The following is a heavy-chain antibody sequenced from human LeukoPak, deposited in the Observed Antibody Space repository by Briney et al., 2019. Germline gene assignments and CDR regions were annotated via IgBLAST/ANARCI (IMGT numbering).Heavy chain of an antibody. CDR3: ARHFVGATPDFDY. Sequence: SETLSLTCAVYGGSFSGYYWSWIRQPPGKGLEWIGEINHSGSTNYNPSLKSRVTISADKSISTAYLQWISLKASDTAMYYCARHFVGATPDFDYWGQGTLVTVSS. CDR2: INHSGST. J-gene: IGHJ4*02. CDR1: GGSFSGYY. D-gene: IGHD1-26*01. V-gene: IGHV4-34*01.